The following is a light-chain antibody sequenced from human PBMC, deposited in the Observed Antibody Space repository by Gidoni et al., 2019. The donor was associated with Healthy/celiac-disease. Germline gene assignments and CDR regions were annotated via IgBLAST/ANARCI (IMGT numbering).Light chain of an antibody. Sequence: QSVLTQPPSASVTPGQRVTISCSGSSSNIGSNYVYWYQQLPGTAPKLLIYRNNKRPSGVPDRFSGSKSGTSASLAISGLRYEDEADYYCAAWDDSLSGFWVFGGGTKLTVL. CDR3: AAWDDSLSGFWV. CDR2: RNN. J-gene: IGLJ3*02. CDR1: SSNIGSNY. V-gene: IGLV1-47*01.